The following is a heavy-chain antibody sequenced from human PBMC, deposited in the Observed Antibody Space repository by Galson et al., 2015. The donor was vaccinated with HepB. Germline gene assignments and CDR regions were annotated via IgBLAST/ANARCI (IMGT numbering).Heavy chain of an antibody. CDR1: GYTFTGYY. J-gene: IGHJ3*02. CDR2: INPNSGGT. Sequence: SVKVSCKASGYTFTGYYMHWVRQAPGQGLEWMGRINPNSGGTNYAQKFQGRVTMTRDTSISTAYMELSRLRSDDTAVYCCAREIRDEETTVVTDDAFDIWGQGTMVTVSS. CDR3: AREIRDEETTVVTDDAFDI. D-gene: IGHD4-23*01. V-gene: IGHV1-2*06.